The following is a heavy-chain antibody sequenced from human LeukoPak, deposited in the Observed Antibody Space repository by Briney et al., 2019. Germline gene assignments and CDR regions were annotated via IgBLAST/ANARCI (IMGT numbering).Heavy chain of an antibody. Sequence: GGSLKISCKGSGYSFTSYWIGWVRQMPGKGLEWMGIIYPGGSDTRYSPSFQGQVTISADKSISTAYLQWSSLKASDTAMYYCARKSHSSSWTHFDYWGQGTLVTVSS. D-gene: IGHD6-13*01. CDR3: ARKSHSSSWTHFDY. CDR2: IYPGGSDT. J-gene: IGHJ4*02. CDR1: GYSFTSYW. V-gene: IGHV5-51*01.